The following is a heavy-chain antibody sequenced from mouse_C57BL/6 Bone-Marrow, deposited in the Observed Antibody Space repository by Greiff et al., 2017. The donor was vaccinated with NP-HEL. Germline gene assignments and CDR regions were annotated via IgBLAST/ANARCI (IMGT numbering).Heavy chain of an antibody. CDR1: GYAFSSSW. D-gene: IGHD1-1*01. CDR2: IYPGDGDT. V-gene: IGHV1-82*01. CDR3: AEDYDGSGGFAY. J-gene: IGHJ3*01. Sequence: QVQLQQSGAELVKPGASVKISCKASGYAFSSSWMNWVKQRPGKGLEWIGRIYPGDGDTNYNGKFKGKATLTADKSSSTAYMQLSSLTSEDSAVYFCAEDYDGSGGFAYGGQGTGVTVTA.